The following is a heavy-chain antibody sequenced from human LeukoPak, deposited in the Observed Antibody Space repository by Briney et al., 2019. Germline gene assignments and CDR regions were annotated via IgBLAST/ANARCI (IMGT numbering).Heavy chain of an antibody. CDR2: IISIFGTA. Sequence: GSSVKVSCKASGGTFSSYAISWVRQAPGQGLEWMGGIISIFGTANYAQKFQGRVTITADESTSTAYMELSSLRSEDTAVYYCATGAGDGYCTNGVCYTFDYWGQGTLVTVSS. CDR1: GGTFSSYA. D-gene: IGHD2-8*01. CDR3: ATGAGDGYCTNGVCYTFDY. V-gene: IGHV1-69*01. J-gene: IGHJ4*02.